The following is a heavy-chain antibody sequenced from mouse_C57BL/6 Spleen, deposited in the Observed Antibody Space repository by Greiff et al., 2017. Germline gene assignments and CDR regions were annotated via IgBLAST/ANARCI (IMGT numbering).Heavy chain of an antibody. D-gene: IGHD4-1*01. CDR3: AGATNWDGYFDV. Sequence: VQLQESGPGLVKPSQSLFLTCSITGFPITSGYYWIWIRQSPGKPLEWMGYITHSGETFYNPSLQRPISITRETSKNQFFLQLNSVTTEDTAMYYCAGATNWDGYFDVWGTGTTVTVSS. CDR1: GFPITSGYY. V-gene: IGHV12-3*01. CDR2: ITHSGET. J-gene: IGHJ1*03.